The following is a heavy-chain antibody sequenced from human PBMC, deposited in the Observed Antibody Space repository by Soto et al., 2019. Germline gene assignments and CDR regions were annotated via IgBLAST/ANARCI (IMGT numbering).Heavy chain of an antibody. D-gene: IGHD6-13*01. CDR3: AKNLAAAPEYYYYGMDV. CDR1: GFTFSSYG. Sequence: GGSLRLSCAASGFTFSSYGMHWVRQAPGKGLEWVAVISYDGSNKYYADSVKGRFTISRDNSKNTLYLQMNSLRAEDTAVYYCAKNLAAAPEYYYYGMDVWGQGTTVTVSS. CDR2: ISYDGSNK. J-gene: IGHJ6*02. V-gene: IGHV3-30*18.